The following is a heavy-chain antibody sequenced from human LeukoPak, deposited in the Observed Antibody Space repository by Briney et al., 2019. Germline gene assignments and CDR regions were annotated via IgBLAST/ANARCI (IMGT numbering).Heavy chain of an antibody. CDR3: ASGYCSSTSCPRGGNWFDP. CDR2: IYYSGST. V-gene: IGHV4-39*01. Sequence: SETLSLTCTVSGGSISSSSYYWGWIRQPPGKGLEWIGSIYYSGSTYYNPSLKSRVTISVDTSKNQFSLKLSSVTAADTAVYYCASGYCSSTSCPRGGNWFDPWGQGTLVAVSS. J-gene: IGHJ5*02. D-gene: IGHD2-2*01. CDR1: GGSISSSSYY.